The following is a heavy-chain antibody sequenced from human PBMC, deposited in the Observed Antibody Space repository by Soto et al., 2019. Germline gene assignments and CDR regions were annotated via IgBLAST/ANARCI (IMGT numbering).Heavy chain of an antibody. V-gene: IGHV3-73*01. Sequence: EVQLVESGGGLVQPGGSLTLSCAASGFIFSGSAVHWVRQASGKGLEWVGRILSKAGNYATAYPASMKGRFTIARDDSGNTAFLQMNSLKTEDTAVYYCIRGGSPYYYDYWGQGTLVAVSS. CDR2: ILSKAGNYAT. CDR1: GFIFSGSA. J-gene: IGHJ4*02. CDR3: IRGGSPYYYDY.